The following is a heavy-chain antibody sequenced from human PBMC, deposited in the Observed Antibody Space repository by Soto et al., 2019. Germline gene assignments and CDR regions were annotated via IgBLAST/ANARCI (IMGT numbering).Heavy chain of an antibody. V-gene: IGHV4-4*02. D-gene: IGHD3-10*01. Sequence: SQTLSLTCAVSSPSISSINCWSSVSQPPGKGLEWIGEIYHSGSTNYIPSLKSGVTISVDKSKNQFSLKLSSVTAADTAVYYGARYALLWFGEPVWGQGTLVTVS. CDR3: ARYALLWFGEPV. J-gene: IGHJ4*02. CDR2: IYHSGST. CDR1: SPSISSINC.